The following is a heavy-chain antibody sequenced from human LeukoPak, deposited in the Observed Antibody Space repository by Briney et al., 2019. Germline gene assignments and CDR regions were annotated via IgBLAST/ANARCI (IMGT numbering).Heavy chain of an antibody. Sequence: PGGSLRLSCAASGFTFDGYAMHRVRQAPGKGLEWVSGISWNSGSIGYADSVKGRFTISRDNAKNSLYLQMNSLRAEDMALYYCAKASIVDAFDIWGQGTMVTVSS. J-gene: IGHJ3*02. CDR3: AKASIVDAFDI. CDR2: ISWNSGSI. D-gene: IGHD1-26*01. V-gene: IGHV3-9*03. CDR1: GFTFDGYA.